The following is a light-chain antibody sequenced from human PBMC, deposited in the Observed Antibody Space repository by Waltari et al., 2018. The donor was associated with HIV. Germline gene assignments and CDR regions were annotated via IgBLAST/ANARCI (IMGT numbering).Light chain of an antibody. Sequence: DVVMTQSPDSLAVSVGERATLNCKSSQSLLYGSNNKDYLAWYQQKPGQRPKLLIYWASTRQSGVPDRFSGSGSGTDFTLTISNLQAEDAAIYYCQQYYTLRSTFGGGTKIEI. V-gene: IGKV4-1*01. J-gene: IGKJ4*01. CDR2: WAS. CDR1: QSLLYGSNNKDY. CDR3: QQYYTLRST.